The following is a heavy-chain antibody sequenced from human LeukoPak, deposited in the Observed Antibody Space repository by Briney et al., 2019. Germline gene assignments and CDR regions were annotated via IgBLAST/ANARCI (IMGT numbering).Heavy chain of an antibody. CDR1: GFTFSSYG. Sequence: GGSLRLSCAASGFTFSSYGMHGVRQAPGEGLEWVAVISYDGSYKYYADSVKGRFTISRDNSKNTLYLQMNRLRAEDTAVYYCAKVGDYGDYALDYWGQGTLVTVSS. J-gene: IGHJ4*02. V-gene: IGHV3-30*18. D-gene: IGHD4-17*01. CDR2: ISYDGSYK. CDR3: AKVGDYGDYALDY.